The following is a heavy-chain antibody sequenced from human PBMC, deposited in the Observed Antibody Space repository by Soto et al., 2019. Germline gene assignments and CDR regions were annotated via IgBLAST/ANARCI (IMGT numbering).Heavy chain of an antibody. J-gene: IGHJ4*02. CDR2: IYYSGST. CDR3: ARHRSGNFDY. Sequence: SETLSLTCTVSGCSIISYYWSWIRQPPGKGLEWIGYIYYSGSTNYNPSLKSRVTISVDTSKNQFSLKLSSVTAADTAVYYCARHRSGNFDYWGQGTLVTVSS. CDR1: GCSIISYY. D-gene: IGHD1-26*01. V-gene: IGHV4-59*08.